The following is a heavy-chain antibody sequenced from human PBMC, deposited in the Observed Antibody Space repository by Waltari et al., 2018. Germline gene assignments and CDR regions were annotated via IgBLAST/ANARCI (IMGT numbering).Heavy chain of an antibody. V-gene: IGHV1-69*05. CDR1: GGTFSSYA. CDR3: ARDLVGGATRYYYYMDV. J-gene: IGHJ6*03. CDR2: IIPIFGTA. Sequence: QVQLVQSGAEVKKPGSSVKVSCKASGGTFSSYAISWVRQAPGQGLEWMGGIIPIFGTANYAQKFQGRVTITTDESTSTAYMELSSLRSEDTAVYYCARDLVGGATRYYYYMDVWGKGTTVTVSS. D-gene: IGHD1-26*01.